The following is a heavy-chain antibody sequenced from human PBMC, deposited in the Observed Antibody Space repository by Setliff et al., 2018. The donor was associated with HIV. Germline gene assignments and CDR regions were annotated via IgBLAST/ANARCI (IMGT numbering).Heavy chain of an antibody. CDR1: GDSISTYC. D-gene: IGHD6-19*01. V-gene: IGHV4-59*12. Sequence: SETLSLTCTVSGDSISTYCWIWIRQPPGKGLEWLGYIYYSGTTYYNPSLKSRLSFSLDTSKNQFSLRLSSVTAADTAVYYCARAGYSSGWYKNAFDIWGQGTMVTVSS. CDR3: ARAGYSSGWYKNAFDI. J-gene: IGHJ3*02. CDR2: IYYSGTT.